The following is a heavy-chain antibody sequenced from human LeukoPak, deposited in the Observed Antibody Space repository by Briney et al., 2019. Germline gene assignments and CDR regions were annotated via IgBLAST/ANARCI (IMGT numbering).Heavy chain of an antibody. J-gene: IGHJ4*02. D-gene: IGHD3-10*01. Sequence: GESLKISCKGSGYGFTSYWIGWVRQMPGKGLEWMGIIYPGDSDTRYSPSFQGQVTISADKSISTAYLQWSSLKASDTAMYYCARRYYYGSGSYYSYFDYWGQGTLVTVSS. V-gene: IGHV5-51*01. CDR1: GYGFTSYW. CDR2: IYPGDSDT. CDR3: ARRYYYGSGSYYSYFDY.